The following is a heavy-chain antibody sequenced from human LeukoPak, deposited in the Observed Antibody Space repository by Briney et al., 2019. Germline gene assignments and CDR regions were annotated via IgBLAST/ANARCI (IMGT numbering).Heavy chain of an antibody. CDR2: IDARSGDT. CDR3: GSEAFCAGGRCSLHRVAS. Sequence: ASVKVSCRASGYTFTAYYMHWVRQAPGQGLEWMGWIDARSGDTKYAQKLQARVTITRDTSIGTAYMELRSLVSDDTAVYYCGSEAFCAGGRCSLHRVASWGPGTLVTVSS. D-gene: IGHD2-8*02. CDR1: GYTFTAYY. J-gene: IGHJ4*02. V-gene: IGHV1-2*02.